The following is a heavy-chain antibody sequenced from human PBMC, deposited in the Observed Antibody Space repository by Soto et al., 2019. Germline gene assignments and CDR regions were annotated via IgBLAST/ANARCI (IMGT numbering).Heavy chain of an antibody. CDR3: ARHDVFVAGLDP. CDR2: IDPSDSYT. Sequence: ESLKISCKGSGYSFTSYWISWVRQMPGKGLEWMGRIDPSDSYTNYSPSFQGHVTISADKSISTAYLQWSSLKASDTAMYYCARHDVFVAGLDPWGQGTLVTVSS. D-gene: IGHD6-19*01. V-gene: IGHV5-10-1*01. J-gene: IGHJ5*02. CDR1: GYSFTSYW.